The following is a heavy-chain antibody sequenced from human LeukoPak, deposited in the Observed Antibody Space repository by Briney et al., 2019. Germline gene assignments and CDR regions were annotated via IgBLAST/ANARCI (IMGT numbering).Heavy chain of an antibody. Sequence: GGSLRLSCAASGFTFSNAWMSWVRQAPGKGLEWVGRIKSKTDGGTTDYPAPVKGRFTISRDDSKNTLYLQMNSLKTEDTAVYYCTTDPPPYIVVVPAALNYWGQGTLVTVSS. D-gene: IGHD2-2*01. CDR3: TTDPPPYIVVVPAALNY. J-gene: IGHJ4*02. CDR1: GFTFSNAW. CDR2: IKSKTDGGTT. V-gene: IGHV3-15*01.